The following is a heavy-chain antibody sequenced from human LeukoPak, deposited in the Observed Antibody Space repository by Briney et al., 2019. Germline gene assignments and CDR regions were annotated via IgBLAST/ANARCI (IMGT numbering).Heavy chain of an antibody. V-gene: IGHV3-21*01. CDR1: GFTFSSYN. Sequence: PGGSLRLSCAASGFTFSSYNMNWVRQAPGKGLEWVSSISSSSSYIYYADSVKGRFTISRDNAKNSLYLQMNSLRAEDTAVYYCARDYTYQLATVTNAPAFDIWGQGTMVTVSS. J-gene: IGHJ3*02. D-gene: IGHD4-11*01. CDR3: ARDYTYQLATVTNAPAFDI. CDR2: ISSSSSYI.